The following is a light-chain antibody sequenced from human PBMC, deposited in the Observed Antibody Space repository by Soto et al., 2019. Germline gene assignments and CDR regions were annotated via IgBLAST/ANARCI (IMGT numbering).Light chain of an antibody. CDR2: LGS. CDR1: QSLLHSDGYKY. J-gene: IGKJ3*01. Sequence: DIVLTQSPLSLPVTPGEPASISCKSSQSLLHSDGYKYLDWYVQKAGQSPQLLIYLGSHRASGVPDRLSGSGSGTDFTLKISKVEADDVGVYYCMQTLQTPFTFSPGTKVDIK. CDR3: MQTLQTPFT. V-gene: IGKV2-28*01.